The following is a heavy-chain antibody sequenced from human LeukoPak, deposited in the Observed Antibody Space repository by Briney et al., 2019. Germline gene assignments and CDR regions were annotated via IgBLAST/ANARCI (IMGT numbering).Heavy chain of an antibody. CDR2: IYYSGTT. CDR1: GGSISSYY. J-gene: IGHJ4*02. V-gene: IGHV4-59*01. CDR3: ARGVYIAAAQYGY. D-gene: IGHD6-13*01. Sequence: SETLSLTCAVSGGSISSYYWRWIRQPPGKGLEWIGYIYYSGTTNYNPSLKSRVTISVDTSKNQFSLKLSSVTAADTAVYYCARGVYIAAAQYGYWGQGTLVTVSS.